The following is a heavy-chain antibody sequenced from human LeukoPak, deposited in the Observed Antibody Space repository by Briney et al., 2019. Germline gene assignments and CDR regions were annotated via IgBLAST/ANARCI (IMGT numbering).Heavy chain of an antibody. J-gene: IGHJ6*02. CDR2: TYYSGST. D-gene: IGHD2-2*01. CDR3: ARDRPDIVVVPDASGGMDV. V-gene: IGHV4-31*03. Sequence: SETLSLTCTVSGVSISSGGYYWSWIRQHPGKGLEWIGYTYYSGSTYYNPSLKSRVTISVDTSKNQFSLKLSSVTAADTAVYYCARDRPDIVVVPDASGGMDVWGQGTTVTVSS. CDR1: GVSISSGGYY.